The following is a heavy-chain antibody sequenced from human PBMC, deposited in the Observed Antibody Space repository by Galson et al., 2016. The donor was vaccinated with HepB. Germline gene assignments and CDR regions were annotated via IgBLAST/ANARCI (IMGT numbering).Heavy chain of an antibody. CDR2: IYSGGDT. V-gene: IGHV3-66*01. J-gene: IGHJ4*02. CDR3: ARGGNYAGS. Sequence: SLRLSCAASGFTVSNNYMRWIRQAPGKGLEWVSFIYSGGDTYYADSVRGRFTISRDNSKNTLYLQTNSLIAEDTAVYYCARGGNYAGSWGQGTLVTVSS. CDR1: GFTVSNNY. D-gene: IGHD3-16*01.